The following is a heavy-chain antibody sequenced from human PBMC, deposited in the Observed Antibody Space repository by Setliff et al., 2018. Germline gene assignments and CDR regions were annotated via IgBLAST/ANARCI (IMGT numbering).Heavy chain of an antibody. Sequence: SGPTLVNPTQTLTLTCTFSGFSLSTRGVGVGWIRQPPGKALEWLALISWDDDKRSSPSLKSRLTITKDTSKNQVVLKMTNMDPVDTATYYCSRCIAIFGVVIPNSFDYWGQGTMVTVSS. D-gene: IGHD3-3*01. CDR2: ISWDDDK. J-gene: IGHJ4*02. CDR1: GFSLSTRGVG. CDR3: SRCIAIFGVVIPNSFDY. V-gene: IGHV2-5*02.